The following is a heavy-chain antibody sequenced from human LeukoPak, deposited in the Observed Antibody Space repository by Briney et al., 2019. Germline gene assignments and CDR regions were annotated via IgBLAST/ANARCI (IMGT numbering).Heavy chain of an antibody. J-gene: IGHJ4*02. V-gene: IGHV1-46*01. D-gene: IGHD3-16*01. CDR2: ITTSGGVT. Sequence: GASVKVSCKASGYTFTSYYIHWVRQAPGQGLEWMGLITTSGGVTTYAQKFQGRVTMTKDTSTSTVYMEMSSLRSEDTAVYYCVREEEGGTFGYWGQGTLVIVSS. CDR1: GYTFTSYY. CDR3: VREEEGGTFGY.